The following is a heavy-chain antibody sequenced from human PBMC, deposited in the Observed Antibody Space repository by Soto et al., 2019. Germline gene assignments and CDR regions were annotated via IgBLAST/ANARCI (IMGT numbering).Heavy chain of an antibody. CDR1: GCTFTSYD. J-gene: IGHJ3*02. V-gene: IGHV1-8*01. D-gene: IGHD3-22*01. CDR3: ARSSGYYQHDAFDI. Sequence: ASVKVSCKASGCTFTSYDINWVRQATGQGLEWMGWMNPNSGNTGYAQKFQGRVTMTRNTPISTAYMELSSLRSEDTAVYYCARSSGYYQHDAFDIWGQGTMVTVSS. CDR2: MNPNSGNT.